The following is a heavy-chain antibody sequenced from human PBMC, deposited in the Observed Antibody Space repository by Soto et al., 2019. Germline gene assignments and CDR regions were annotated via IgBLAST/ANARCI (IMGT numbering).Heavy chain of an antibody. J-gene: IGHJ4*02. V-gene: IGHV4-31*03. CDR3: ARSTITFGGVIDHFDY. CDR1: GVSISSGGYY. D-gene: IGHD3-16*02. CDR2: IYYSGST. Sequence: SETLSLTCTVSGVSISSGGYYWSWIRQHPGKGLEWIVYIYYSGSTYYNPSLKSGVTILVDTSKNQFSLKLSSGIAADTAVYYCARSTITFGGVIDHFDYWGQGTLVTVSS.